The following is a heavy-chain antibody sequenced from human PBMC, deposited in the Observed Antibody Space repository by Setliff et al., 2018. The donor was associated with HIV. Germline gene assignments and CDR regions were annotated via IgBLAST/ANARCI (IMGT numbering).Heavy chain of an antibody. D-gene: IGHD6-19*01. CDR2: MDPKSGHT. V-gene: IGHV1-8*01. CDR3: ARAMRPGTGWLLYFYYYLDV. J-gene: IGHJ6*03. CDR1: GYSFTDND. Sequence: ASVKVSCKASGYSFTDNDINRVRQATGQGLEWMGWMDPKSGHTVYAEKFQGRVTITRDTSISTAYMELSSLRSEDTAVYFCARAMRPGTGWLLYFYYYLDVWGTGTTVTVSS.